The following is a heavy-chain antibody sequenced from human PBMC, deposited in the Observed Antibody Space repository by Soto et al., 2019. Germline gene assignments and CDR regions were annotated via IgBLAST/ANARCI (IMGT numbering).Heavy chain of an antibody. V-gene: IGHV3-11*01. D-gene: IGHD4-17*01. CDR1: GFTFSDYY. J-gene: IGHJ4*02. Sequence: QVQLVESGGGLVKPGGSLRLSCATSGFTFSDYYMSWIRQAPGKGLEWVSYIGTRGKTKYYADSVRGRFTISRDNAKNSLYLKMNCLRADDTEVYYCARDGTAYYGEYYEYWGQGIPVNVSS. CDR3: ARDGTAYYGEYYEY. CDR2: IGTRGKTK.